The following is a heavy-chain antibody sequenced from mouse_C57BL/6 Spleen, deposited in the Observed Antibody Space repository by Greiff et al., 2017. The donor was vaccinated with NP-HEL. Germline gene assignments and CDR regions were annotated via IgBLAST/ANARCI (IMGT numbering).Heavy chain of an antibody. D-gene: IGHD1-1*01. J-gene: IGHJ2*01. CDR2: IYPRSGNT. Sequence: QVQLQQSGAELARPGASVKLSCKASGYTFTSYGISWVKQRTGQGLEWIGEIYPRSGNTYYNEKFKGKATLTADKSSSTAYMELRSLTSEDSAVYFCARSVYYYGSSPYYFDYWGQGTTLTVSS. V-gene: IGHV1-81*01. CDR1: GYTFTSYG. CDR3: ARSVYYYGSSPYYFDY.